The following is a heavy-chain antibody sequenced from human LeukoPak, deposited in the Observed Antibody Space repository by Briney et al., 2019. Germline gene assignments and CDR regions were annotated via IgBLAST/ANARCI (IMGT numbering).Heavy chain of an antibody. Sequence: SQTLSLTCTVSGGSIGSSSYYWGWIRQPPGKGLEWIGSIYHSGRTFYNPSLKSRVTISVDTSKNQFFLKLSSVTAADPAVYYCARDTPKWLGAFDIWGQGTMVTVSS. CDR1: GGSIGSSSYY. J-gene: IGHJ3*02. CDR2: IYHSGRT. CDR3: ARDTPKWLGAFDI. D-gene: IGHD5-12*01. V-gene: IGHV4-39*07.